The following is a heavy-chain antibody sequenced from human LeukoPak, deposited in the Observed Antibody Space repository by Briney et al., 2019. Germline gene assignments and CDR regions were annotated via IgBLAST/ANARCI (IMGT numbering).Heavy chain of an antibody. J-gene: IGHJ4*02. CDR1: GDSVSSNSAA. CDR3: AREVVGATGFDY. V-gene: IGHV6-1*01. CDR2: TYYRSKWYN. Sequence: SQTLSLTCAISGDSVSSNSAAWNWISQSPSRGLECLGRTYYRSKWYNDYAVSVKSRITINPDTSKNQFSLQLNSVTPEDTAVYYYAREVVGATGFDYWGQGTLVTVSS. D-gene: IGHD1-26*01.